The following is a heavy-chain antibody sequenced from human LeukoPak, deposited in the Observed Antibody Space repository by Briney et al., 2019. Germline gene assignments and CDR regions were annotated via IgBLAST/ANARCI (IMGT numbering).Heavy chain of an antibody. CDR3: ARHWTPTAMGQYYFDY. Sequence: SETLSLTRTVSGGSISSYYWSWIRQPPGKGLEWIGYIYYSGTTNYNPSLKSRVTISVDTSKNQFSLKLSSVTAADTAVYYCARHWTPTAMGQYYFDYWGQGTLVTVSS. D-gene: IGHD5-18*01. V-gene: IGHV4-59*08. CDR2: IYYSGTT. J-gene: IGHJ4*02. CDR1: GGSISSYY.